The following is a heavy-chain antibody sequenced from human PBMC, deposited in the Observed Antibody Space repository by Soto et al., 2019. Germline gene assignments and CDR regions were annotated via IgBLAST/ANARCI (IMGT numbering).Heavy chain of an antibody. CDR1: GGSISSYY. CDR3: TSVSPLTDAYYYYGMDV. J-gene: IGHJ6*02. CDR2: IYYSGST. D-gene: IGHD3-16*02. Sequence: SETLSLTCTVSGGSISSYYWSWIRQPPGKGLEWIGYIYYSGSTNYNPSLKSRVTISVDTSKNQFSLKLSSVTAADTAVYYCTSVSPLTDAYYYYGMDVWGQGTTVTVSS. V-gene: IGHV4-59*01.